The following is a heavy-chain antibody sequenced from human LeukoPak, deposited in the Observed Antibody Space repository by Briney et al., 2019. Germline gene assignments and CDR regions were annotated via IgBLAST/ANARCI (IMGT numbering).Heavy chain of an antibody. J-gene: IGHJ6*02. Sequence: GGSLRLSCAASGFTFSSYAMSWVRQAPGKGLEWVSVIYSGGSTHYADSVKGRFTISRDNSKNTLYLQMNSLRAEDTAVYYCARDQSSGYDYYYCGMDVWGQGTTVTVSS. CDR2: IYSGGST. V-gene: IGHV3-66*01. CDR3: ARDQSSGYDYYYCGMDV. CDR1: GFTFSSYA. D-gene: IGHD5-12*01.